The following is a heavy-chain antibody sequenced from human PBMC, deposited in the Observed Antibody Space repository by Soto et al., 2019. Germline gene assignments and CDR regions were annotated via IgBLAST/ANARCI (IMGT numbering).Heavy chain of an antibody. J-gene: IGHJ6*04. CDR1: GFTFSSYA. CDR2: ISGSGGST. D-gene: IGHD3-3*01. V-gene: IGHV3-23*01. CDR3: AKESLLRFLGPLDV. Sequence: PGGSLRLSCAASGFTFSSYAMSWVRQAPGKGLEWVSAISGSGGSTYYADSVKGRFTISRDNSKNTLYLQMNSPRAEDTAVYHCAKESLLRFLGPLDVWGKGTTVTVSS.